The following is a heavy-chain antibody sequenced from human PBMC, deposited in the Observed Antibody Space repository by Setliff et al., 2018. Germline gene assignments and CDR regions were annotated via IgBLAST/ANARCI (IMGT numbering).Heavy chain of an antibody. CDR1: GDSISRSNYY. Sequence: PSETLSLTCTVSGDSISRSNYYRGWIRQPPGKGLEWIAAIKYSGSTSFNPSLKSRVTISVDKSKSQFSLKLSSVTAVDTAVYYCARQGTYCDGGGGSCFPPNYWGQGTLVTVSS. CDR3: ARQGTYCDGGGGSCFPPNY. D-gene: IGHD2-15*01. V-gene: IGHV4-39*01. J-gene: IGHJ4*02. CDR2: IKYSGST.